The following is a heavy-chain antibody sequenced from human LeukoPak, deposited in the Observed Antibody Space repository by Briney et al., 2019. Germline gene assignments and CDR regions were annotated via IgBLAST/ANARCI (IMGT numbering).Heavy chain of an antibody. Sequence: SETLSLTCTVSSGSISSTSYYWGWIRQPPGKGLEWIGSIYYSGSTYYNPSLKSRVTISVDTSKNQFSLNLSSVTAADTAVYYCARSTMTTNFVFYWGQGTLVTVSS. V-gene: IGHV4-39*01. CDR3: ARSTMTTNFVFY. CDR2: IYYSGST. J-gene: IGHJ4*02. CDR1: SGSISSTSYY. D-gene: IGHD4-17*01.